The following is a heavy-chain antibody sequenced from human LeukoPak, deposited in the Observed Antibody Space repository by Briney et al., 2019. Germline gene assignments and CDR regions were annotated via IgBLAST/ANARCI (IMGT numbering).Heavy chain of an antibody. J-gene: IGHJ4*02. V-gene: IGHV3-23*01. D-gene: IGHD1-26*01. CDR3: AKAPGSYYASYFDY. Sequence: GGSLRLSCAASGFTLSSYAMSWVRQAPGKGLEWVSAISGSGGSTYYADSVKGRFTISRDNSKNTLYLQMNSLRAEDTAIYYCAKAPGSYYASYFDYWGQGTLVTVSS. CDR1: GFTLSSYA. CDR2: ISGSGGST.